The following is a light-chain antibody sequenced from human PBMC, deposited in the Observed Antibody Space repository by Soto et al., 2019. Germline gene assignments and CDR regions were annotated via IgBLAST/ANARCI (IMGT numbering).Light chain of an antibody. Sequence: QPVLTQSPSASASLGASVKLTCTLSSGHSNYAIAWHQQQPEKGPRYLMKLNSDGSHSKGDGIPDRLSGSSSGAERYLTISSLQSEDEADYYCQTWGTGIVVFGGGTKLTVL. J-gene: IGLJ2*01. CDR1: SGHSNYA. CDR3: QTWGTGIVV. CDR2: LNSDGSH. V-gene: IGLV4-69*01.